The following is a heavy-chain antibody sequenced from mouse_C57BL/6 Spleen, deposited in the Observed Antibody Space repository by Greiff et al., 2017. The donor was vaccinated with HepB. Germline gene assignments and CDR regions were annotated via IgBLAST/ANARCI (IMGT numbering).Heavy chain of an antibody. CDR3: ARRETAQATWFAY. Sequence: DVMLVESGGGLVQPGGSLKLSCAASGFTFSDYGMAWVRQAPRKGPEWVAFISNLAYSIYYADTVTGRFTISRENAKNTLYLEMSSLRSEDTAMYYCARRETAQATWFAYWGQGTLVTVSA. CDR1: GFTFSDYG. J-gene: IGHJ3*01. V-gene: IGHV5-15*04. D-gene: IGHD3-2*02. CDR2: ISNLAYSI.